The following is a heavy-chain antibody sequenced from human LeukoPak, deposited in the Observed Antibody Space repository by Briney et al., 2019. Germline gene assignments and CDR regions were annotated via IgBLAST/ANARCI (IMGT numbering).Heavy chain of an antibody. CDR2: IYYSGST. Sequence: SETLSLTCTVSGGSISSYYWSWIRQPPGKGLEWIGYIYYSGSTNYNPSLKSRVTISVDTSKNQFSLKLSSVIAADTAVYYCARAVITFGGTPYYFDYWGQGTLVTVSS. D-gene: IGHD3-16*01. CDR1: GGSISSYY. V-gene: IGHV4-59*01. J-gene: IGHJ4*02. CDR3: ARAVITFGGTPYYFDY.